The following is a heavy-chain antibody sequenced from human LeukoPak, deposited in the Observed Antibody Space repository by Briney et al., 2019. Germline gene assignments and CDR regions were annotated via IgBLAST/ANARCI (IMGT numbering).Heavy chain of an antibody. J-gene: IGHJ1*01. V-gene: IGHV4-30-2*01. CDR3: ARGGSSSWYRGYFQH. CDR1: GGSISSGGYS. D-gene: IGHD6-13*01. CDR2: IYHSGST. Sequence: SQTLSLTCAVSGGSISSGGYSWSWIRQPPGKGLEWIGYIYHSGSTYYNPSLKSRVTISVDRSKNQFSLKLSSVTAADTAVYYCARGGSSSWYRGYFQHWGQGTLVTVSS.